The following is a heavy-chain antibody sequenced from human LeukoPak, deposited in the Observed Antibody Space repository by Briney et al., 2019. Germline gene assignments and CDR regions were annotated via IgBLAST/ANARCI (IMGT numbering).Heavy chain of an antibody. V-gene: IGHV3-23*01. CDR2: ISGSGGST. CDR3: AKASIAVAGRVYFDY. CDR1: GFTFSSYW. D-gene: IGHD6-19*01. Sequence: PGGSLRLSCAASGFTFSSYWMSWVRQAPGKGLEWVSAISGSGGSTYYTDSVKGRLTISRDNSKNTLHLQMNSLRAEDTAVYYCAKASIAVAGRVYFDYWGPGTLVTVSS. J-gene: IGHJ4*02.